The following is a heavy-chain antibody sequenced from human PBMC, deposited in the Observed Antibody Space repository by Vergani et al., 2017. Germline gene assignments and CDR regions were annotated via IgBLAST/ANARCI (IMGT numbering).Heavy chain of an antibody. CDR3: ARASCLGGSYYKPLFDY. J-gene: IGHJ4*02. Sequence: QVQLQESGPGLVKPSQTLSLTCTVSGGSINSHNYYWSWIRQPAGKGLEWIGRIHTSGSTNYNPSLKSRVTMSEDTSKNQFSLNLTSVTAADTAVYFCARASCLGGSYYKPLFDYWGQGILVTVSS. D-gene: IGHD2-15*01. CDR1: GGSINSHNYY. V-gene: IGHV4-61*02. CDR2: IHTSGST.